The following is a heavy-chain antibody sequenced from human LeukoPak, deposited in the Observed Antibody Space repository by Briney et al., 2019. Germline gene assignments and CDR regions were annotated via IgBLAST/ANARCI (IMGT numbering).Heavy chain of an antibody. J-gene: IGHJ4*02. CDR2: ISSSGDST. Sequence: PGGSLRLSCAASGFTFSSYEMNWVRQAPGKGLEWVSYISSSGDSTYYADSVKGRFTISRDNAKNSLYLQMNSLRAEDTAAYYCAKLDGVAGLDYWGQGTLVTVSS. D-gene: IGHD6-13*01. CDR3: AKLDGVAGLDY. V-gene: IGHV3-48*03. CDR1: GFTFSSYE.